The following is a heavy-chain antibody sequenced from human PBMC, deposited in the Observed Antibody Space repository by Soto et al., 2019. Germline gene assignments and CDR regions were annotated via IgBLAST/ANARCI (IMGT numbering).Heavy chain of an antibody. CDR1: GDSVSSNSAA. CDR2: TYYRSKWYN. J-gene: IGHJ5*02. Sequence: PSQTLSLTCAISGDSVSSNSAAWNWIRQSPSRGLEWLGRTYYRSKWYNEYAVSVKSRITINPDTSKTQFSLQLNSVTPEDTSVYYCARDSETGYLNWFDPWGQGTLVTVSS. D-gene: IGHD3-9*01. CDR3: ARDSETGYLNWFDP. V-gene: IGHV6-1*01.